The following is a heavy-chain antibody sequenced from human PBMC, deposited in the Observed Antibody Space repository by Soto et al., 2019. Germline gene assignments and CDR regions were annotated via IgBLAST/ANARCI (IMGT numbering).Heavy chain of an antibody. CDR1: GGSISSGGYY. CDR3: ARDGGYSSGGTNAFDI. CDR2: IYYSGST. J-gene: IGHJ3*02. Sequence: SETLSLTCTVSGGSISSGGYYWSWIRQHPGKGLEWIGYIYYSGSTYYNPSLKSRVTISVDTSKNQFSLKLSSVTAADTAVYYCARDGGYSSGGTNAFDIWGQGTMVTVSS. V-gene: IGHV4-31*03. D-gene: IGHD6-19*01.